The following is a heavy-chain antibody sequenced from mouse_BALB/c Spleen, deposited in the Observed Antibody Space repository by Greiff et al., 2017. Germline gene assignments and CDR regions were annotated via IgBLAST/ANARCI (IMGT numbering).Heavy chain of an antibody. Sequence: VQGVESGPGLVAPSQSLSITCTVSGFSLTSYGVHWVRQPPGKGLEWLGVIWAGGSTNYNSALMSRLSISKDNSKSQVFLKMNSLQTDDTAMYYCARDRYDGPFDYWGQGTTLTVSS. CDR2: IWAGGST. CDR3: ARDRYDGPFDY. CDR1: GFSLTSYG. V-gene: IGHV2-9*02. J-gene: IGHJ2*01. D-gene: IGHD2-14*01.